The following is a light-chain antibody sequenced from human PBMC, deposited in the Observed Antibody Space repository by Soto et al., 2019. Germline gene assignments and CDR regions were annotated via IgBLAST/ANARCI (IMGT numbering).Light chain of an antibody. V-gene: IGKV3D-20*02. Sequence: EIGMTQSPATLSVSLGGRATLSCRASQSVSSSYLACYQQQPGQAPRLLIYDASNRATGIPARFSGSGSGTDFTLTISSLEPEDFAVYYCQQRSNWPPITFGQGTRLEIK. J-gene: IGKJ5*01. CDR2: DAS. CDR3: QQRSNWPPIT. CDR1: QSVSSSY.